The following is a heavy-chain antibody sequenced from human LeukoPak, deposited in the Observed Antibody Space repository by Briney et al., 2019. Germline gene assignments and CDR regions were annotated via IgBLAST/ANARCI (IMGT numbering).Heavy chain of an antibody. J-gene: IGHJ4*02. CDR3: ARKDGDY. CDR2: IYSSGST. Sequence: SETLSLTRTVSGASISAFHWTWFQQPAGKGLEWIGLIYSSGSTLFNPSLKSRVAMSVDLTKNQLSLKLTSVTAADTAMYYCARKDGDYWGRGTLVTVSS. V-gene: IGHV4-4*07. CDR1: GASISAFH.